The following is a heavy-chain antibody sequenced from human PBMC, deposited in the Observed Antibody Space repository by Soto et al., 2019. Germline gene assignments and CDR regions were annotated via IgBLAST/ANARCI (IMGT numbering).Heavy chain of an antibody. D-gene: IGHD3-10*01. J-gene: IGHJ5*02. V-gene: IGHV4-59*01. Sequence: SETLSLTCTVSGGSISSYYWSWIRQPPGRGLEWIGYIYYSGSTNYNPSLKSRVTISVDTSKNQFSLKLSSVTAADTAVYYCARDRGKLLDPWGQGTLVTVSS. CDR2: IYYSGST. CDR1: GGSISSYY. CDR3: ARDRGKLLDP.